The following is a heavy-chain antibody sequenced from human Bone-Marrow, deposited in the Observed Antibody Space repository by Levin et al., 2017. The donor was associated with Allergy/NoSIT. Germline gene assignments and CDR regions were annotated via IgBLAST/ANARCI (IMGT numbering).Heavy chain of an antibody. CDR3: ARGDGCGGDCYYYYGMDV. V-gene: IGHV3-48*03. CDR2: ISSDGGAI. CDR1: GFTFTSYD. Sequence: LSLTCEASGFTFTSYDMNWVRQAPGKGLEWVSYISSDGGAIYYADSVKGRFTISRDNAKNSLYLLMNSLTAEDTSIYYCARGDGCGGDCYYYYGMDVWGPGTTVTVSS. D-gene: IGHD2-21*02. J-gene: IGHJ6*02.